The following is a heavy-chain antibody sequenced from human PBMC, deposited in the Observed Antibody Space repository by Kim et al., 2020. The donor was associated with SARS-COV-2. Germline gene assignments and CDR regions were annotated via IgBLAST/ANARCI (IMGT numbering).Heavy chain of an antibody. CDR1: GFTFSSYA. J-gene: IGHJ6*02. D-gene: IGHD4-4*01. CDR3: ANDVTGLSYGMDV. CDR2: ISGSGGST. Sequence: GGSLRLSCAASGFTFSSYAMSWVRQAPGKGLEWVSAISGSGGSTYYADSVKGRFTISRDNSKNTLYLQMNSLRAEDTAVYYCANDVTGLSYGMDVWGQGTTVTVSS. V-gene: IGHV3-23*01.